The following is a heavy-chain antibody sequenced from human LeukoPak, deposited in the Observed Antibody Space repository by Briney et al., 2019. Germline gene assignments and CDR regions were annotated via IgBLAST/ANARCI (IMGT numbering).Heavy chain of an antibody. CDR3: ARDRQAGWLQQKVFDY. CDR2: ISASNGNT. CDR1: GYTFTRYG. D-gene: IGHD5-24*01. Sequence: ASVKVSCKASGYTFTRYGISWVRQAPGQGLQWLGWISASNGNTNYTQKLQGRVTMTTDTSTSTAYMELRSLRSDDTAVYYCARDRQAGWLQQKVFDYWGQGTLVTVSS. J-gene: IGHJ4*02. V-gene: IGHV1-18*01.